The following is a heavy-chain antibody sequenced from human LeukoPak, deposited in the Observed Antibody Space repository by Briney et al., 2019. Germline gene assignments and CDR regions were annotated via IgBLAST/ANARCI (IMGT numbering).Heavy chain of an antibody. V-gene: IGHV3-30-3*01. CDR2: ISYDGSNK. D-gene: IGHD2-2*01. Sequence: GGSLRLSCAASGFTFSSYAMHWVRQAPGKGLEWGAVISYDGSNKYYADSVKGRFTISRDNSKNTLYLQMNSLRAEDTAVYYCARGPKGVVPAAMSGTLDYWGQGTLVTVSS. CDR3: ARGPKGVVPAAMSGTLDY. CDR1: GFTFSSYA. J-gene: IGHJ4*02.